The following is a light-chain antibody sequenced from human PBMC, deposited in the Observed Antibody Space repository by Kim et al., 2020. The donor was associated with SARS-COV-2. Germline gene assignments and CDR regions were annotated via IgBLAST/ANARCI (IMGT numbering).Light chain of an antibody. CDR3: CSYAGSCYV. CDR1: SSDVGGYNY. CDR2: DVS. J-gene: IGLJ1*01. V-gene: IGLV2-11*01. Sequence: PGQSVTISCPGTSSDVGGYNYVSWYQQHPGKAPKLMIYDVSKRPSGVPDRFSGSKSGNTASLTISGLQAEDEADYYCCSYAGSCYVFGTGTKVTVL.